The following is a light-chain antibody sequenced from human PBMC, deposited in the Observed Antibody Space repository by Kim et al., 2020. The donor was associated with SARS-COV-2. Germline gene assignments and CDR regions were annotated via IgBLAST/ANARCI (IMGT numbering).Light chain of an antibody. Sequence: GQRVTISCSGSTSNIGSNFVYWYQQLPGTAPKLLIYRDSKRPSGVPDRFSGSKSGTSASLAISGLRSEDETEYYCAAWDDSLRAVIFGGGTQLTVL. J-gene: IGLJ2*01. CDR1: TSNIGSNF. CDR2: RDS. V-gene: IGLV1-47*01. CDR3: AAWDDSLRAVI.